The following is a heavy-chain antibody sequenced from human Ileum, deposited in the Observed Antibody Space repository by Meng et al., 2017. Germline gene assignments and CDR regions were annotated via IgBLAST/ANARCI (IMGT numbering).Heavy chain of an antibody. J-gene: IGHJ4*01. D-gene: IGHD4-23*01. CDR2: LWHDGSNE. CDR3: ARDWVTYYLDY. Sequence: GGSLRLSCAASGFTFSSFGMHWVRQAPGKGLEWVAVLWHDGSNEYYADSVKGRFSISRDTSKNRLYLQMNSLRAEDTAVYYCARDWVTYYLDYWGQGTLVTVSS. CDR1: GFTFSSFG. V-gene: IGHV3-33*01.